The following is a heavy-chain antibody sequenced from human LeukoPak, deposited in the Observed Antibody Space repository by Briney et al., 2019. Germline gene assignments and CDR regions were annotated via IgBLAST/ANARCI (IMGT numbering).Heavy chain of an antibody. J-gene: IGHJ3*02. CDR1: GYTFTIYY. V-gene: IGHV1-46*01. CDR3: ASLVRGYSYGNDAFDI. CDR2: INPSGGST. D-gene: IGHD5-18*01. Sequence: ASVTVSFKASGYTFTIYYMHWVRQAPGQGLEWMGIINPSGGSTSYAQKFQGRVTMTRDMSTSTVYMELSSLRSEDTAVYYCASLVRGYSYGNDAFDIWGQGTMVTVSS.